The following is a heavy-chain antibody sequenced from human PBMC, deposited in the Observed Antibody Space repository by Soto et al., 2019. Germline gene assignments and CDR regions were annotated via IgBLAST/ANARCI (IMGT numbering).Heavy chain of an antibody. CDR2: IIPIFGTE. D-gene: IGHD1-1*01. CDR1: GGTFSSYA. J-gene: IGHJ6*02. V-gene: IGHV1-69*13. CDR3: ARDQVAGTLYYYYGMDV. Sequence: ASVKVSCKASGGTFSSYAISWVRQARGQGLEWMGGIIPIFGTENYAQKFQGRVTITADESTSTAYMELSSLRSEDTAVYYCARDQVAGTLYYYYGMDVWGQGTTVTVSS.